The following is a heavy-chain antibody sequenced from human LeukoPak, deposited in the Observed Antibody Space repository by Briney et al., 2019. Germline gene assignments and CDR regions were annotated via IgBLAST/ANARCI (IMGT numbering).Heavy chain of an antibody. CDR1: VYLFTPYY. CDR3: VRDVHDYGAT. J-gene: IGHJ5*02. D-gene: IGHD4-17*01. CDR2: FNPNSGGA. V-gene: IGHV1-2*02. Sequence: GASVTVSFTSTVYLFTPYYIHWVRLAPGQGLEWIGLFNPNSGGAKFPQKFDGRVTFTGDTSTTTAYMELHRPTSADTALFYCVRDVHDYGATWGQGTLLTVSS.